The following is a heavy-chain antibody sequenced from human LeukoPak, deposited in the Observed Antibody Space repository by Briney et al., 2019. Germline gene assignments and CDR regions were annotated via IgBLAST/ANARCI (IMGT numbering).Heavy chain of an antibody. CDR2: IYHSGST. V-gene: IGHV4-39*01. CDR3: ARHLGIQLWFLDY. CDR1: GGSMSSSTYY. J-gene: IGHJ4*02. Sequence: SETLSLTCTVSGGSMSSSTYYWVWIRQPPGKGLEWLGSIYHSGSTYYNPSLKSRVTISVDTSKNQFSLKLSSVTAADTAVYYCARHLGIQLWFLDYWGQGTLVTVSS. D-gene: IGHD5-18*01.